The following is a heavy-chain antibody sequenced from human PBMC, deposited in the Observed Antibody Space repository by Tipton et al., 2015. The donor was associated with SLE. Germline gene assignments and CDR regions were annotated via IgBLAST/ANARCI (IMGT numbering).Heavy chain of an antibody. CDR3: ARHVGVAYYYAMDV. D-gene: IGHD2-15*01. J-gene: IGHJ6*02. V-gene: IGHV4-59*08. CDR2: IYYSGST. CDR1: GGSISSYY. Sequence: TLSLTCTVSGGSISSYYWSWIRQPPGKGLEWIGYIYYSGSTNYNPSLKSRVTISVDKSNNHFSLRLSSVTAADTAMYYCARHVGVAYYYAMDVWGQGTTVVISS.